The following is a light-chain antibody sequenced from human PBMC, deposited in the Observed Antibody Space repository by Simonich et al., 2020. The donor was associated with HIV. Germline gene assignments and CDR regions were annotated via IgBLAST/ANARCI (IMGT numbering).Light chain of an antibody. J-gene: IGKJ4*01. CDR1: QSVSSN. CDR2: GAS. V-gene: IGKV3-15*01. CDR3: QQYDDWLLLT. Sequence: EIVMTQSPATLSVSPGERATLPCRATQSVSSNLAWYQQKPGLAPRLLNYGASIRAPCIPTRFSGSGSGTEFTLTITSMQSEDFAIYYCQQYDDWLLLTFGGGTKVEI.